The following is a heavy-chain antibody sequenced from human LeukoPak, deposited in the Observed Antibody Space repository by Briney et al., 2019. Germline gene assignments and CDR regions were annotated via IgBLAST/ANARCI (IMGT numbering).Heavy chain of an antibody. CDR2: IYYSGST. CDR1: GGSISSGDYY. D-gene: IGHD3-10*01. CDR3: ARDMGQTMVRGAPTDDYGMDV. Sequence: SETLSLTCTVSGGSISSGDYYWSWIRQPAGKGLEWIGYIYYSGSTYYNPSLKSRVTISVDTSKNQFSLKLSSVTAADTAVYYCARDMGQTMVRGAPTDDYGMDVWGQGTTVTVSS. J-gene: IGHJ6*02. V-gene: IGHV4-30-4*01.